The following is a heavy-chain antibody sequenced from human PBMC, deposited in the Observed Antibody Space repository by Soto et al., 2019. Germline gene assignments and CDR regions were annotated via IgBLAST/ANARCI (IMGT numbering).Heavy chain of an antibody. D-gene: IGHD6-19*01. J-gene: IGHJ4*02. CDR1: GFTFSSYA. V-gene: IGHV3-23*01. CDR2: ISGSGGST. Sequence: GGSLRLSCAASGFTFSSYAMSWVRQAPGKGLEWVSAISGSGGSTYYADSVKGRLTISRDNSKNTLYLQMNSLRAEDTAVYYCAKGASIAVAGGYFDYWGQGTLVTVSS. CDR3: AKGASIAVAGGYFDY.